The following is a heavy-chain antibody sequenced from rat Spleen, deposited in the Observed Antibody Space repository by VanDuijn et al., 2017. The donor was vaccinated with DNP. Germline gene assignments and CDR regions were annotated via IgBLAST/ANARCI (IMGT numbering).Heavy chain of an antibody. CDR3: ARRRLPYWYFDF. J-gene: IGHJ1*01. CDR1: GYPFTSFY. V-gene: IGHV1-43*01. CDR2: INPGGGGS. Sequence: QVQLQQSGAELAKPGSSMKISCKASGYPFTSFYISWIKQTTGQGLEYIGYINPGGGGSNHNEKFKGKATLTVDKSSSTAFMQLSSLTPDDSAVYYCARRRLPYWYFDFWGPGTMVTVSS.